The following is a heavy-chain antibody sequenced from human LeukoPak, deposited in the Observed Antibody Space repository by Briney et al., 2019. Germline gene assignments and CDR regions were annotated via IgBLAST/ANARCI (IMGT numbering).Heavy chain of an antibody. Sequence: ASVKVSCKASGYNFVGYYLHWVRQAPGQGLEWTAWIDPYTGNTHYAQKFQGRITVTRDTSLSTTYMELDRLTSDDTALYYCAREYSASEHWGQGTLVTVSS. J-gene: IGHJ1*01. D-gene: IGHD5-12*01. CDR3: AREYSASEH. V-gene: IGHV1-2*02. CDR1: GYNFVGYY. CDR2: IDPYTGNT.